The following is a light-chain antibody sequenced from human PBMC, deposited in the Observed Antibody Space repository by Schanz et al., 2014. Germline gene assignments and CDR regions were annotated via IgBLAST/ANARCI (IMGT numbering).Light chain of an antibody. CDR1: QSVSSSY. Sequence: EIVMTQSPATLSVSPGERATLSCRASQSVSSSYLAWYQQKPGQAPRLLIYGASSRASGIPDRFSGSGSGTDFTLTISSLEPEDFAVYYCQQRSNWHLTFGGGTKVEIK. J-gene: IGKJ4*01. CDR3: QQRSNWHLT. CDR2: GAS. V-gene: IGKV3D-20*02.